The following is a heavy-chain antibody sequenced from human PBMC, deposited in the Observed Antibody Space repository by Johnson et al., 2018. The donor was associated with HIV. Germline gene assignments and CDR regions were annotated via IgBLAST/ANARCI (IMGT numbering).Heavy chain of an antibody. CDR2: ISYDGSNK. D-gene: IGHD4-17*01. CDR1: GFTFSSYA. CDR3: ARGDYGDYGRDAFDI. V-gene: IGHV3-30*04. J-gene: IGHJ3*02. Sequence: QVQLVESGGGVVQPGRSLRLSCAASGFTFSSYAMHWVRQAPGKGLEWVAVISYDGSNKYYADSVKGRFTISRYNSKNTLYLQMNSLRAEDSAVYYCARGDYGDYGRDAFDIWGQGTMVTVSS.